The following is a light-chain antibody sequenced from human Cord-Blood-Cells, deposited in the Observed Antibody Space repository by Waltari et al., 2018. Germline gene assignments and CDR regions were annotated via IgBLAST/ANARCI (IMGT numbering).Light chain of an antibody. CDR1: QSVSSSY. Sequence: EIVLPQSPGTLSSSPGERATLSCRASQSVSSSYLAWYQQKPGQAPRLLIYGASSRATGIPDRFSGSGSGTDFTLTISRLEPEDFAVYYCQQYGSSPPFTFGPGTKVDIK. CDR2: GAS. V-gene: IGKV3-20*01. CDR3: QQYGSSPPFT. J-gene: IGKJ3*01.